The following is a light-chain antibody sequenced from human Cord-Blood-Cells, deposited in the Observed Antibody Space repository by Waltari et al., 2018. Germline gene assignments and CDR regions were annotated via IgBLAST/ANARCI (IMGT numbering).Light chain of an antibody. CDR3: CSYAGSSTYV. V-gene: IGLV2-23*01. CDR1: RRDVGRHNI. CDR2: EGS. Sequence: QSALTQPEPVAGPPAQSRTIPCPGLRRDVGRHNIVSWYHQHSRKAPKLMIYEGSKRPSGGSNRFSGSTSGNTASLTISVLHADDEAYYYCCSYAGSSTYVFGTGTQVTVL. J-gene: IGLJ1*01.